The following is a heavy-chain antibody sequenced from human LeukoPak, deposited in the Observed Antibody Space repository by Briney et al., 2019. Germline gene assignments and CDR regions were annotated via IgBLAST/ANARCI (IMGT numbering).Heavy chain of an antibody. D-gene: IGHD3-16*02. V-gene: IGHV3-53*01. J-gene: IGHJ4*02. CDR1: GFTVSSNY. Sequence: GGSLRLSCAASGFTVSSNYMNWVRQAPGKGLEWVSLIYGGGTTHYADFVKGRFTIYRDNSKNTLYLQMNSLRAEDTAVYYCAKYPPELVYYDYVWGSYRPTPYFDYWGQGTLVTVSS. CDR3: AKYPPELVYYDYVWGSYRPTPYFDY. CDR2: IYGGGTT.